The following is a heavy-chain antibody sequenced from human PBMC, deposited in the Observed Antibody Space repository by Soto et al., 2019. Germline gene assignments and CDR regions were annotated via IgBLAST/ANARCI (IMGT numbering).Heavy chain of an antibody. J-gene: IGHJ6*02. CDR3: ARLEALVVVPAAYYYYGMDV. CDR2: IDPSDSYT. Sequence: PGESLKISCKGSGYSFTSYWISWVRQMPGKGLEWMGRIDPSDSYTNYSPSFQGHVTISADKSISTAYLQWSSLKASDTAMYYCARLEALVVVPAAYYYYGMDVWGQGTTVTVSS. CDR1: GYSFTSYW. D-gene: IGHD2-2*01. V-gene: IGHV5-10-1*01.